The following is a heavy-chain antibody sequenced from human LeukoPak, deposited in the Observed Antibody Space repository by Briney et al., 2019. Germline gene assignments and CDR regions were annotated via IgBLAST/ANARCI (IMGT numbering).Heavy chain of an antibody. CDR3: ANVDSGYYYDSSGYLPI. Sequence: GGSLRLSCAASGFTFSSYAMHWVRQAPGKGLEWVAVISYDGSNKYYADSVKGRFTISRDNSKNTLYLQMNSLRAEDTAVYYCANVDSGYYYDSSGYLPIWGQGTMVTVSS. CDR1: GFTFSSYA. J-gene: IGHJ3*02. CDR2: ISYDGSNK. V-gene: IGHV3-30*04. D-gene: IGHD3-22*01.